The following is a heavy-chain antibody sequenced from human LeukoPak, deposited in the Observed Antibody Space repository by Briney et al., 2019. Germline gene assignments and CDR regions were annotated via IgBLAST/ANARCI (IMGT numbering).Heavy chain of an antibody. CDR1: GGTFSSYA. CDR3: ARGGTTMIVVDQVSDYYYMDV. V-gene: IGHV1-69*05. D-gene: IGHD3-22*01. CDR2: IIPIFGTA. J-gene: IGHJ6*03. Sequence: SVKLSCKASGGTFSSYAISWVRQAPGQGLEWMGGIIPIFGTANYAQKFQGRVTITTDESTSTAYMELSSLRSEDTAVYYCARGGTTMIVVDQVSDYYYMDVWGKGTTVTVSS.